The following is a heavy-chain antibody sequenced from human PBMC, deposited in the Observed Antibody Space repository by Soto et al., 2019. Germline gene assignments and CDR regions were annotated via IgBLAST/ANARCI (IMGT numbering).Heavy chain of an antibody. V-gene: IGHV1-69*08. CDR1: GGTFSSYT. D-gene: IGHD2-2*01. CDR3: ARDVGYCSSTSCFDAFDI. CDR2: IIPILGIA. Sequence: QVQLVQSGAEVKKPGSSVKVSCKASGGTFSSYTISWVRQAPGQGLEWMGRIIPILGIANYAQKFQGRVTITADKSTSTAYMELSSLRSEDTAVYYCARDVGYCSSTSCFDAFDIWGQGTMVTVSS. J-gene: IGHJ3*02.